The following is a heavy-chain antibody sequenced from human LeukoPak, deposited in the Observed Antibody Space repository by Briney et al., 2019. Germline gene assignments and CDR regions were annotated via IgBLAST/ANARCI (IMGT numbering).Heavy chain of an antibody. Sequence: SETLSLTCTVSGGSISSGSYYWSWIRQPPGKGLEWIGSIYHSGSTYYNPSLKSRVTISVDTSKNQFSLKLSSVTAADTAVYYCARHSLLPGAYWGQGTLVTVSS. D-gene: IGHD2-15*01. CDR2: IYHSGST. CDR1: GGSISSGSYY. CDR3: ARHSLLPGAY. J-gene: IGHJ4*02. V-gene: IGHV4-39*01.